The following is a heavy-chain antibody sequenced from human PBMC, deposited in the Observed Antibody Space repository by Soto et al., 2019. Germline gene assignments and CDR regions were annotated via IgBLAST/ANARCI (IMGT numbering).Heavy chain of an antibody. V-gene: IGHV1-69*04. CDR2: IIPILGIA. CDR3: ARETTVSIFGTHQWFDP. J-gene: IGHJ5*02. CDR1: GGTFSSYT. Sequence: SVKVSCKASGGTFSSYTISWVRQAPGQGLEWMGRIIPILGIANYAQKFQGRVTITADKSTSTAYMELSSLRSEDTAVYYCARETTVSIFGTHQWFDPWGQGTLVTVSS. D-gene: IGHD3-3*01.